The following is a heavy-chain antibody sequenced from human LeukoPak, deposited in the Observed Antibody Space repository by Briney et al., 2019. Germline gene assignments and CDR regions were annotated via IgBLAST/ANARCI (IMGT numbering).Heavy chain of an antibody. CDR1: GYTFTSYS. CDR3: ARVWGSGSYYDY. D-gene: IGHD3-10*01. V-gene: IGHV1-46*01. CDR2: INPSGGGT. Sequence: ASVTVSCKASGYTFTSYSMHWVRQAPGQGHEWMGIINPSGGGTSYAQKFQGRVTMTRDTSTSTVYMELSRLRSEDTAVYYCARVWGSGSYYDYWGQGTLVTVSS. J-gene: IGHJ4*02.